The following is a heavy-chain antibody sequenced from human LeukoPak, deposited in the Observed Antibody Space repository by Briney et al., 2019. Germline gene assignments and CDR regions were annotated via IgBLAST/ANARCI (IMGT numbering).Heavy chain of an antibody. CDR1: GYMFTGYY. CDR2: INPNSGGT. Sequence: ASVKVSCKASGYMFTGYYMHWVRQAPGQGLEWMGWINPNSGGTNYAQKFQGRVTMTRDTSISTAYMELSSLRSDDTAVYYRARGYCSGDCFTLFDYWGQGTLVTVSS. CDR3: ARGYCSGDCFTLFDY. V-gene: IGHV1-2*02. J-gene: IGHJ4*02. D-gene: IGHD2-21*02.